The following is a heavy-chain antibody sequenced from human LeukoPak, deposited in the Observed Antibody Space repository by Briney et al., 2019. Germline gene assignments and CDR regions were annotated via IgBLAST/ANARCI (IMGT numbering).Heavy chain of an antibody. J-gene: IGHJ4*02. D-gene: IGHD4-17*01. CDR2: IKQDGREK. V-gene: IGHV3-7*01. CDR1: GFTFSSYW. CDR3: ARGWRLRNDY. Sequence: GGSLRLSCAASGFTFSSYWMSGVRQAPGEGVEGVANIKQDGREKYYVDSVKGGFTISRDNAKNSLYLQMNSLRAEDTAVYYCARGWRLRNDYWGQGTLVTVSS.